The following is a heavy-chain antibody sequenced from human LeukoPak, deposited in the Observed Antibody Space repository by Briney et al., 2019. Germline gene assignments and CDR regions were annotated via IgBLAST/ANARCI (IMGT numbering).Heavy chain of an antibody. D-gene: IGHD3-16*02. V-gene: IGHV3-30*19. CDR2: ISYDGSNK. CDR1: GFTFSPYG. CDR3: AHDGDDYVWGSYRQDY. Sequence: PGGSLRLSCAASGFTFSPYGMYWVRQAPGKGLEWVAVISYDGSNKYYADSVKGRFTISRDNSKNTLYLQMNSLRAEDTAVYYCAHDGDDYVWGSYRQDYWGQGTLVTVSS. J-gene: IGHJ4*02.